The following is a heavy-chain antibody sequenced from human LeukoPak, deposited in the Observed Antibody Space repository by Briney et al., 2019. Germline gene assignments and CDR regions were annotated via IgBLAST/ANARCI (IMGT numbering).Heavy chain of an antibody. CDR3: ATKGPSDAFDI. CDR1: GGSISSGSYY. J-gene: IGHJ3*02. CDR2: IYTSGST. Sequence: SETLSLTCTVSGGSISSGSYYWSWIRQPAGKGLEWIGRIYTSGSTNYNPSLKSRVTTSVDTSKNQFSLKLSSVTAADTAVYYCATKGPSDAFDIWGQGTMVTVSS. V-gene: IGHV4-61*02.